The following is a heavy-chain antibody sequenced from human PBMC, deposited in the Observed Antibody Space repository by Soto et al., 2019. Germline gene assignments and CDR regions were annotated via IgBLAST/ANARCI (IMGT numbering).Heavy chain of an antibody. Sequence: PGGSLRLSCEASGFTFSSYAMSWVRQAPGKGLEWVSAISGSGDSTYYADSVRGRFTISRDNSKNTLYLQMNSLRAGDTAVYYCAKGPVVGYYYGMDVWGQGTSVTVSS. CDR1: GFTFSSYA. V-gene: IGHV3-23*01. CDR2: ISGSGDST. J-gene: IGHJ6*02. CDR3: AKGPVVGYYYGMDV. D-gene: IGHD2-2*01.